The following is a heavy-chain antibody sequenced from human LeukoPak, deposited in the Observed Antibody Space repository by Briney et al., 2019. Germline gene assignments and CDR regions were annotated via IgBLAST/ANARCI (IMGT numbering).Heavy chain of an antibody. V-gene: IGHV3-21*01. J-gene: IGHJ6*02. CDR2: ISSSSSYI. CDR3: ARGSVAGSYYYGMDV. D-gene: IGHD6-19*01. Sequence: GWSLRLSCAASGFTFSSYSMNWVRQAPGKGLEWVSSISSSSSYIYYADSVKGRFTISRDNAKNSLYLQMNSLRAEDTAVYYCARGSVAGSYYYGMDVWGQGTTVTVSS. CDR1: GFTFSSYS.